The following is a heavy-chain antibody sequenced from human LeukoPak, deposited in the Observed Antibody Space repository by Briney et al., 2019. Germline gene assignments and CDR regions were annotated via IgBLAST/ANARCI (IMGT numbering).Heavy chain of an antibody. CDR1: GYSFTSYW. V-gene: IGHV5-51*01. D-gene: IGHD6-6*01. CDR2: IYPGESDT. CDR3: ARAAGYSSSPEAY. J-gene: IGHJ4*02. Sequence: GKSLNISCKGSGYSFTSYWIGWARHMPGKGLEWMGIIYPGESDTRNSPSFQGQVTISADKSISTAYLQWSSLKASDTAMYYCARAAGYSSSPEAYWGQGTLVPVSS.